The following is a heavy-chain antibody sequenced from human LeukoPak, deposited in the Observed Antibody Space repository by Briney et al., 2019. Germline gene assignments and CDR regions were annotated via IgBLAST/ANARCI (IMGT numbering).Heavy chain of an antibody. J-gene: IGHJ4*02. Sequence: SVKVSCKASGGTFSSYAISWVRQAPGQGLEWMGRIIPILGIANYAQKFQGRVTITADKSTSTAYMELSSLRSEDTAVYYCARASTVVVVAATLDYWGQGTLVTVS. CDR2: IIPILGIA. CDR3: ARASTVVVVAATLDY. CDR1: GGTFSSYA. D-gene: IGHD2-15*01. V-gene: IGHV1-69*04.